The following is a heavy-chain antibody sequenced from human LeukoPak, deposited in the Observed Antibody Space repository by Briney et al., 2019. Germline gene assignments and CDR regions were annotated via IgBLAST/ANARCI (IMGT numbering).Heavy chain of an antibody. CDR1: GYIFTRYW. CDR2: IYPSDTDT. D-gene: IGHD4-17*01. Sequence: GESLKISCQGSGYIFTRYWIGWVPQMPVKGLEWVGIIYPSDTDTRYNPSLQVKVTISADKSISTAYLQWRSLKASDTAMYYCARQGGDYVGIDAFDIWGQGTMSTDSS. V-gene: IGHV5-51*01. J-gene: IGHJ3*02. CDR3: ARQGGDYVGIDAFDI.